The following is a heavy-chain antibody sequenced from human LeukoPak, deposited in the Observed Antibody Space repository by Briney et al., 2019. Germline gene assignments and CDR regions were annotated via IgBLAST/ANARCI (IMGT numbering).Heavy chain of an antibody. CDR1: GGTFSSYA. CDR2: IIPIFGTA. V-gene: IGHV1-69*01. CDR3: ARRYSSSWLNAFDI. Sequence: GSSVKVSCKASGGTFSSYAISWVRQAPGQGLEWMGGIIPIFGTANYAQKFQGRVTITADESTSTAYMELSSLRSEDTAVYYCARRYSSSWLNAFDIWAKGQWSPSPQ. D-gene: IGHD6-13*01. J-gene: IGHJ3*02.